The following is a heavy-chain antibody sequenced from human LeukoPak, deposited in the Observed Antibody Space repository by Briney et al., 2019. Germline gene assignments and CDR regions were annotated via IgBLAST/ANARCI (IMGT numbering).Heavy chain of an antibody. J-gene: IGHJ6*02. CDR3: AKAIGLVAATPSYYYYGMDV. CDR2: IDSGGGVT. CDR1: GFTFSSYA. V-gene: IGHV3-23*01. Sequence: GGSLRLSCAASGFTFSSYAMHWVRQAPGKGLEWVSGIDSGGGVTYYADSVKGRFTISRDNSKNTLYLQMNSLRAEDTAVYYCAKAIGLVAATPSYYYYGMDVWGQGTTVTVSS. D-gene: IGHD2-15*01.